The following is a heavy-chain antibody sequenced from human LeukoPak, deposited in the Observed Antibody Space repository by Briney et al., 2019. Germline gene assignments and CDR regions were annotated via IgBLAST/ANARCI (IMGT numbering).Heavy chain of an antibody. CDR3: AKDLDGSYCVDF. CDR1: GLTFNNFA. CDR2: IHSDGRSK. V-gene: IGHV3-30*02. Sequence: QPGGSLRLSCAASGLTFNNFAIHWVRQAPGKGPEWVAVIHSDGRSKYYADSLKGRFTISRDNSKNTLYLQMNSLRSEDTALYYCAKDLDGSYCVDFWGQGTPVTVSS. J-gene: IGHJ4*02. D-gene: IGHD1-26*01.